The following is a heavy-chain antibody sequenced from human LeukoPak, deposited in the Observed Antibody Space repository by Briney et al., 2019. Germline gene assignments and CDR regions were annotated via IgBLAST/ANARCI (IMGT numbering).Heavy chain of an antibody. CDR2: ISYDGIKK. D-gene: IGHD2-21*02. Sequence: GGSLRLSCAASGFTFTTYGMHWVRQAPGKGLEWVAVISYDGIKKYYADSVKGRFTISRDNSKNTLYLQMDSLRTEDTALYYCVKSGGYATAIRYFDLWGRGTLVTVSS. CDR3: VKSGGYATAIRYFDL. V-gene: IGHV3-30*18. J-gene: IGHJ2*01. CDR1: GFTFTTYG.